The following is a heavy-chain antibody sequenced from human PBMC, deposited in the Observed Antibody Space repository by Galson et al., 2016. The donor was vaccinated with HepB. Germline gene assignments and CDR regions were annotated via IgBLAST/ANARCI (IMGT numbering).Heavy chain of an antibody. CDR3: AKRIWPFDSSAYYDY. J-gene: IGHJ4*02. D-gene: IGHD3-22*01. CDR1: GFTFSSYG. Sequence: SLRLSCAASGFTFSSYGMHWVRQAPGKGLEWVALTSYDGSNKYYADSVKGRFTISRDNSKNTLYLQMNSLRAEDTAVYYCAKRIWPFDSSAYYDYWGQGTLVTVSS. CDR2: TSYDGSNK. V-gene: IGHV3-30*18.